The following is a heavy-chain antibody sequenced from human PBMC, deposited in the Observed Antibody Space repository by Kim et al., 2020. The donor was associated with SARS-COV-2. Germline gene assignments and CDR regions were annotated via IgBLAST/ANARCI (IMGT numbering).Heavy chain of an antibody. CDR3: ARDLKFKDYYDSSGYYPFDY. D-gene: IGHD3-22*01. CDR1: GFTFSSYS. Sequence: GGSLRLSCAASGFTFSSYSMNWVRQAPGKGLEWVSSISSSSSYIYYADSVKGRFTISRDNAKNSLYLQMNSLRAEDTAVYYCARDLKFKDYYDSSGYYPFDYWGQGTLVTVSS. CDR2: ISSSSSYI. V-gene: IGHV3-21*01. J-gene: IGHJ4*02.